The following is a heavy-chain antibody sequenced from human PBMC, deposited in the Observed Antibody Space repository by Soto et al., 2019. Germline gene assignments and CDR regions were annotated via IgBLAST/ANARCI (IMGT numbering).Heavy chain of an antibody. J-gene: IGHJ4*02. Sequence: QVQLQESGPGLVKPSETLSLSCGVSGGSISQYYWSWIRQTAGKGLEWIGRIYSGGSANYTHSLECRVTLSMAECTKDNSLKLNYVAAGYAAGYYCARGPGGSGDFSLAYWGQGTLVTVSS. D-gene: IGHD3-10*01. CDR3: ARGPGGSGDFSLAY. CDR2: IYSGGSA. CDR1: GGSISQYY. V-gene: IGHV4-4*07.